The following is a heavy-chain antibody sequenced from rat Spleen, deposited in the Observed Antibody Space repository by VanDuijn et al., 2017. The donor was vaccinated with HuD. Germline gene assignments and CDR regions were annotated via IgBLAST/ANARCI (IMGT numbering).Heavy chain of an antibody. Sequence: EVQMVESGGGLVQPGRSLKLSCAASGFTFSDYGMAWVRQAPTKGLEWVATITNNGGSTYYPDSVKGRFTISIDNVQNTLYLQMSKLGSEDTAIYYCVGEDFGVRYWGQGVMVTVSS. J-gene: IGHJ2*01. D-gene: IGHD4-3*01. V-gene: IGHV5-29*01. CDR2: ITNNGGST. CDR1: GFTFSDYG. CDR3: VGEDFGVRY.